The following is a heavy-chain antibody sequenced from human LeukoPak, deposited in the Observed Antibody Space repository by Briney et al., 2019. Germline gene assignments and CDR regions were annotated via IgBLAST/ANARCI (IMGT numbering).Heavy chain of an antibody. CDR1: QFTFSSYW. Sequence: GGSLRLSCTASQFTFSSYWMNWVRQAPGKGLEWVANINQDGREKNYVDSVKGRFTISRDNAKDSLYLQMNSLRAGDTAVYYCARYAFPLEGIDVWGQGTTVTVSS. J-gene: IGHJ6*02. CDR3: ARYAFPLEGIDV. V-gene: IGHV3-7*04. CDR2: INQDGREK.